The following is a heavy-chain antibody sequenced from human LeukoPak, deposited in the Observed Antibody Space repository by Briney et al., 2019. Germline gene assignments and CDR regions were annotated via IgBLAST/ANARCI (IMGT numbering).Heavy chain of an antibody. V-gene: IGHV1-69*05. D-gene: IGHD5-18*01. J-gene: IGHJ4*02. Sequence: GASVKVSCKASGGTFSSYAISWVRQAPGQGLEWMGGIIPIFGTANYAQKFQGRVTITTDESTSTAYMELSSLRSEDTAVYYCARGGYSYGTGFDYWGQGTLVTVSS. CDR2: IIPIFGTA. CDR3: ARGGYSYGTGFDY. CDR1: GGTFSSYA.